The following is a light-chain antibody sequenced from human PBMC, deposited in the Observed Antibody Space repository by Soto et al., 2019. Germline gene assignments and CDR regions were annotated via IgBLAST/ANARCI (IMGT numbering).Light chain of an antibody. Sequence: ETVLTQSPGTLSLSPGERATLSCRASQSVSSSSLALYQQRPGQAPRLLIYGTSSRATGIPDRFSGSGSGTDFTLTISRLEPEDFAVYFCQRYGSSPRTFGQGTKVDIK. V-gene: IGKV3-20*01. CDR1: QSVSSSS. J-gene: IGKJ1*01. CDR3: QRYGSSPRT. CDR2: GTS.